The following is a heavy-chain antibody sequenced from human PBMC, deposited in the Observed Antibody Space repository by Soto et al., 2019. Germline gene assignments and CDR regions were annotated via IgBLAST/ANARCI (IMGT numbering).Heavy chain of an antibody. CDR2: MNPNSGNT. CDR1: GYTFTSYD. D-gene: IGHD2-2*02. J-gene: IGHJ5*02. V-gene: IGHV1-8*01. CDR3: ARGYFSWSSTSCYTNWFDP. Sequence: QVQLVQSGAEVKKPGASVTVSCKASGYTFTSYDINWVRQATGQGLEWMGWMNPNSGNTGYAQKFQGRVTMNRNTSISTAYMELSSLRSEDTAVYYCARGYFSWSSTSCYTNWFDPWGQGTLVTVSS.